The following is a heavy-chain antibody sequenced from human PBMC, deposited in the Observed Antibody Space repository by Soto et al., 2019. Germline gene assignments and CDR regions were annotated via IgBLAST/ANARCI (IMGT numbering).Heavy chain of an antibody. V-gene: IGHV3-21*01. Sequence: PGGSLRLSCAASGFAFSTYAMNWVRQAPGKGLEWVSSITNSATYTYYADSLKGRFTISRDNAENSLYLLMNSLRDEDTALYYCARAMAGHGSYDDGLDVWGQGTTVTVSS. CDR1: GFAFSTYA. J-gene: IGHJ6*02. D-gene: IGHD3-10*01. CDR3: ARAMAGHGSYDDGLDV. CDR2: ITNSATYT.